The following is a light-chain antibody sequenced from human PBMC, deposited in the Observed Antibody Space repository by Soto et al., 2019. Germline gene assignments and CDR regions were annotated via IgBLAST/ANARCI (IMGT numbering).Light chain of an antibody. CDR1: SXDVGGYTY. Sequence: QSALTQPLSASGSPGQSVTISCTGTSXDVGGYTYVSWYQQHPGKAPKLMIYEVSKRPSGVPDRFSGSKSGNTASLTVSGLQAEDEADYYCSSYAGITPYVFGTGTKV. J-gene: IGLJ1*01. V-gene: IGLV2-8*01. CDR2: EVS. CDR3: SSYAGITPYV.